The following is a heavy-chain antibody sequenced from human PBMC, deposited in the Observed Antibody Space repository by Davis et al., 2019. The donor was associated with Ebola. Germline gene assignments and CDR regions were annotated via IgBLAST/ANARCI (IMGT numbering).Heavy chain of an antibody. CDR3: ARERPLFGSGTKNWFDL. D-gene: IGHD3-10*01. Sequence: AASVKVSCKASRYTFSIYDLHWVRQAPGQGLEWMGMINTSGGSTGYAQKFQGRVTMTMDTSTSTVYMELSSLRSEDTAVYYCARERPLFGSGTKNWFDLWGQGTLVTVSS. V-gene: IGHV1-46*01. J-gene: IGHJ5*02. CDR2: INTSGGST. CDR1: RYTFSIYD.